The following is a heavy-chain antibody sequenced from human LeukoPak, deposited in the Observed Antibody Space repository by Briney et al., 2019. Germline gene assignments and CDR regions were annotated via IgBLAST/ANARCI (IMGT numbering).Heavy chain of an antibody. CDR2: IYYSGST. V-gene: IGHV4-59*01. Sequence: SETLSLTCTVSGGSISSYYWSWIRQPPGKGLEWIGYIYYSGSTSYNPSLKSRVTISVDTSKNQFSLKLSSVTAADTAVYYCARDGAWFDPWGQGTLVTVSS. J-gene: IGHJ5*02. D-gene: IGHD3-10*01. CDR1: GGSISSYY. CDR3: ARDGAWFDP.